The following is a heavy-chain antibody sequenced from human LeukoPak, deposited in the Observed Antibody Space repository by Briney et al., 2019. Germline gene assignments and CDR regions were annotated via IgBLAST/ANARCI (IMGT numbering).Heavy chain of an antibody. J-gene: IGHJ5*02. CDR2: IKQDGSEK. CDR3: ARDGWFGDYNWFDP. CDR1: GFTFSSYW. Sequence: GGSLRLSCAASGFTFSSYWMSWVRQAPGKGLEWVANIKQDGSEKYYVDSVKGRFTISRDNAKNSLYLQMNSLRAEDTAMYYCARDGWFGDYNWFDPWGQGTLVTVSS. D-gene: IGHD3-10*01. V-gene: IGHV3-7*01.